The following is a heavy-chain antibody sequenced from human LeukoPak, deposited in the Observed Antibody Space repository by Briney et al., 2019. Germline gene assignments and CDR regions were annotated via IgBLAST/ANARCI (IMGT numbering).Heavy chain of an antibody. J-gene: IGHJ2*01. CDR1: GFTFSSYA. CDR2: ISNNGGST. V-gene: IGHV3-64D*06. D-gene: IGHD7-27*01. CDR3: VKVTGEYWYFDL. Sequence: GRSLRLSCAASGFTFSSYAMHWVRQAPGKGLEYVSGISNNGGSTNYADSVKGRFTISRDNSKNTLYLQMSSLRVEDTAVYYCVKVTGEYWYFDLWGRGTLVTVSS.